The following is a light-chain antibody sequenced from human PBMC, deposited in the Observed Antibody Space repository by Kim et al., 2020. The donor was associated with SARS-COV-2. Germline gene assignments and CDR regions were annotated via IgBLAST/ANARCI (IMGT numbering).Light chain of an antibody. V-gene: IGKV1-39*01. J-gene: IGKJ1*01. CDR1: QSISSY. CDR3: QQSYSTPRS. Sequence: ASVGDRVTITCRASQSISSYLNWYQQKPGKAPKLLIYAASSLQSGVPSRFSGSGSGTDFALTISSLRPEDFATYYCQQSYSTPRSFGQGTKVDI. CDR2: AAS.